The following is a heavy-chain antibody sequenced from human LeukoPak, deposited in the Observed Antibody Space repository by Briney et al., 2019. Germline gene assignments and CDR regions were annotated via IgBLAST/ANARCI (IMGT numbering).Heavy chain of an antibody. CDR2: INPNSGGT. D-gene: IGHD1-26*01. Sequence: GASVNVSCKASGYTFTGYYMHWVRQAPGQGLEWMGWINPNSGGTNYAQKFQGRVTMTRDTSISTAYMELSRLRSDDTAVYYCARVGWELLRYYFDYWGQGTLVTVSS. CDR1: GYTFTGYY. CDR3: ARVGWELLRYYFDY. J-gene: IGHJ4*02. V-gene: IGHV1-2*02.